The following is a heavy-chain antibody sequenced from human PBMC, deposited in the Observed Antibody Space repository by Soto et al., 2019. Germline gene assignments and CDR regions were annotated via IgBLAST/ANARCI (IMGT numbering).Heavy chain of an antibody. D-gene: IGHD3-16*02. J-gene: IGHJ4*02. CDR2: TYYRSKWYN. Sequence: SQTLSLTCAISGDSVSSNSAAWNWIRQSPSRGLEWLGRTYYRSKWYNDYAVSVKSRITINPDTSKNHFSLQLNSVTPVDTSVYYCARTYYDYVWGSYRLFDYWGQGTLVTVSS. V-gene: IGHV6-1*01. CDR1: GDSVSSNSAA. CDR3: ARTYYDYVWGSYRLFDY.